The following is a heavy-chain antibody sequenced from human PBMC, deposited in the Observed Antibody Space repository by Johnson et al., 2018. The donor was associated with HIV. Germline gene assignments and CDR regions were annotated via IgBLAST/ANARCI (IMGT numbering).Heavy chain of an antibody. CDR2: ISWNSGSI. Sequence: VQLVESGGGLVQPGRSLRLSCAASGFTFDDYAMHWVRQAPGKGLEWVSGISWNSGSIGYADSVKGRFTISSDNAKNSLYLQMNSLRTEDTAMYYCARERGYFGNPAFDIWGQGTMVTVSS. CDR1: GFTFDDYA. J-gene: IGHJ3*02. D-gene: IGHD4-23*01. CDR3: ARERGYFGNPAFDI. V-gene: IGHV3-9*01.